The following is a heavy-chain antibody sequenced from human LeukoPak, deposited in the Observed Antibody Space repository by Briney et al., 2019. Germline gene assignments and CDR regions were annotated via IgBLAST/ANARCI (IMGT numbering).Heavy chain of an antibody. CDR1: GFSFSTYS. CDR2: ISGSSSTI. V-gene: IGHV3-48*02. J-gene: IGHJ4*02. Sequence: GGSLSLSCTASGFSFSTYSMSWVRQAPGEGLEWLSYISGSSSTIYYADSVKGRFTISRDNARNSLYLQMNSLRDEDTALYYCARDHYSSNDYWGQGTPVTVSS. CDR3: ARDHYSSNDY. D-gene: IGHD6-13*01.